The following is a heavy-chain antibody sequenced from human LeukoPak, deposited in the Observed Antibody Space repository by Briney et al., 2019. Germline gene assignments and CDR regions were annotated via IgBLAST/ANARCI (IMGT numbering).Heavy chain of an antibody. J-gene: IGHJ4*02. Sequence: GESLKISCKGCGYSFTSYWIRWVRQMPGKGLEWMGIIYPADSDTKYRPSFQGQVTISADKSISTAYLQWSSLKASDTAMYYCARWRDYYFDYWGQGTLVTVSS. D-gene: IGHD3/OR15-3a*01. V-gene: IGHV5-51*01. CDR1: GYSFTSYW. CDR3: ARWRDYYFDY. CDR2: IYPADSDT.